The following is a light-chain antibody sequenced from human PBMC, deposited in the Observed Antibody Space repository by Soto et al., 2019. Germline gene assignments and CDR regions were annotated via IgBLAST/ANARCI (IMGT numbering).Light chain of an antibody. CDR2: GAS. Sequence: EIVLTQSPGTLSLSPGERATLSCRASQSVSSNLAWYQQKPGQAPRVFIYGASTRATGIPDRFSGSGSGTDFTLTISRLEPEDFAVYYCQQYGSSGTFGQGTKVDIK. CDR3: QQYGSSGT. J-gene: IGKJ1*01. V-gene: IGKV3-20*01. CDR1: QSVSSN.